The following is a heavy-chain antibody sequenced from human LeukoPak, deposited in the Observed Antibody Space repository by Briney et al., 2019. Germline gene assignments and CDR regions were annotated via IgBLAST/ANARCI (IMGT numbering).Heavy chain of an antibody. CDR1: GGSISSSSYY. V-gene: IGHV4-39*07. J-gene: IGHJ4*02. Sequence: SETLSLTCTVSGGSISSSSYYWGWIRQPPGKGLEWIGSIYYSGSTYYNPSLKSRVTISVDTSKNQFSLKLSSVTAADTAVYYCARGRSIQLWSRGKYFDYWGQGTLVTVSS. CDR2: IYYSGST. CDR3: ARGRSIQLWSRGKYFDY. D-gene: IGHD5-18*01.